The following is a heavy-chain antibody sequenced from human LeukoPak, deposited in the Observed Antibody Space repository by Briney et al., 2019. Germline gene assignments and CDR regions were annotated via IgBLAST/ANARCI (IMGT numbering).Heavy chain of an antibody. CDR3: ARDRCTGGSCAAFDI. CDR1: GGSISSGGYS. CDR2: IYYTGGT. D-gene: IGHD2-15*01. J-gene: IGHJ3*02. V-gene: IGHV4-61*08. Sequence: SETLSLTCAVSGGSISSGGYSWSWIRQPPGKGLEWIGYIYYTGGTNYNPSLKSRVTISVDASKNQFSLKLSSVTAADTAVYYCARDRCTGGSCAAFDIWGQGTVVTVSS.